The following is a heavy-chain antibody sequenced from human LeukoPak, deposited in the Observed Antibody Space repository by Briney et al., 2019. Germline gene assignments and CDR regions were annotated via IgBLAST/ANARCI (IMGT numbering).Heavy chain of an antibody. CDR2: INPNSGGT. CDR1: GYTFTGYY. D-gene: IGHD2-15*01. J-gene: IGHJ6*03. CDR3: ATRYCSGGSCPNYYYYYINV. V-gene: IGHV1-2*02. Sequence: ASEKVSCKASGYTFTGYYMHWVRQAPGQGLEWMGWINPNSGGTNYAQKFQGRVTMTEDTSTDTAYMELSSLRSEDTAVYYCATRYCSGGSCPNYYYYYINVWGKGTTVTISS.